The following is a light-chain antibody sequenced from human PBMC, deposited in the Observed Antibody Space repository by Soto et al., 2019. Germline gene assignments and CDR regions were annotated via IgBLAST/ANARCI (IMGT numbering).Light chain of an antibody. V-gene: IGKV2-28*01. J-gene: IGKJ1*01. CDR2: FVS. CDR3: MQALQTRT. Sequence: DIVMTQSPLSLSVTPGEAGSISCRSGQSLLHSNGYNYLDWYLQKPGQSPQLLIYFVSNRASGVPDRFSGSGSGTDFTLKISRVEPEDVGVYYCMQALQTRTFGQGTKVDIK. CDR1: QSLLHSNGYNY.